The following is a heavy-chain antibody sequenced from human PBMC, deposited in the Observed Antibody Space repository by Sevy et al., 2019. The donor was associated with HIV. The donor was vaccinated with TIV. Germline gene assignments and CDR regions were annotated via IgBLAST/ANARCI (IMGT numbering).Heavy chain of an antibody. Sequence: SETLSLTCTVSGGSISSSDSYWSWMRQPPGMGLEWIGYIHFSGGSYYNPFLKSRVAMSVDTSERQFSLRLSFMTAADTAVYYCANKRGYSHGPFDYWGQGALVTVSS. J-gene: IGHJ4*02. CDR1: GGSISSSDSY. D-gene: IGHD5-12*01. V-gene: IGHV4-30-4*01. CDR3: ANKRGYSHGPFDY. CDR2: IHFSGGS.